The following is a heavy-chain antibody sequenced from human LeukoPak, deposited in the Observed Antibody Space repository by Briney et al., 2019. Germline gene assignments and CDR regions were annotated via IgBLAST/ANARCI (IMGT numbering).Heavy chain of an antibody. J-gene: IGHJ5*02. CDR3: ARPYYYDSRIDP. CDR2: VYTSGSP. CDR1: GGSISSYY. D-gene: IGHD3-22*01. V-gene: IGHV4-4*07. Sequence: SETLSLTCTVSGGSISSYYWSWIRQPAGKGLEWIGRVYTSGSPNYNPSLESRVTMSVDTSKNQLSLKLSSVTAADTAVYYCARPYYYDSRIDPWGQGILVTVSS.